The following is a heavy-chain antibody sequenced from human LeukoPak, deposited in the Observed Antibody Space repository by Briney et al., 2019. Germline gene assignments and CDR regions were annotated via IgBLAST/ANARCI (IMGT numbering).Heavy chain of an antibody. J-gene: IGHJ4*02. V-gene: IGHV3-48*04. CDR1: GFTFRTSS. D-gene: IGHD4-23*01. CDR3: ARSYHDYGGNALGY. Sequence: GGSLRLSCTASGFTFRTSSMKWVRQAPGKGREWLSYISRSSRTIYSADSVKGRFTISRDNAKNSLYLQMKSLRAEDTAVYYCARSYHDYGGNALGYWGQGTLVTVSS. CDR2: ISRSSRTI.